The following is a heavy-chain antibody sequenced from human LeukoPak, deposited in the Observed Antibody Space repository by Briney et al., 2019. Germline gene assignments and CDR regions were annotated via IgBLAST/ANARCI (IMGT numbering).Heavy chain of an antibody. V-gene: IGHV3-74*01. CDR1: GFTFSTYW. CDR2: INGDGSST. CDR3: AREYYYGSDPSDP. Sequence: PGGSLRLSCAASGFTFSTYWMHWVRQAPGKGLVWVSRINGDGSSTNYADSVKGRFTISRDNAKNTLYLQMDSLRAEDTAVYYCAREYYYGSDPSDPWGQGTLVTVSS. D-gene: IGHD3-10*01. J-gene: IGHJ5*02.